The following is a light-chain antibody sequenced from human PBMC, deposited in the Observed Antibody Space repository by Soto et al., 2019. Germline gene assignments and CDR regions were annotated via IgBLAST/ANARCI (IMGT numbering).Light chain of an antibody. CDR2: GAS. CDR3: QQYGGSPRT. V-gene: IGKV3-20*01. CDR1: QSISSNF. Sequence: EIVLTQSPGTLSLSPWEMATLSCRASQSISSNFLAWYQQKRGQAPRLIIHGASTRATGIPDRFSGRGSGTDFTLTITRLEPEDFAVYYCQQYGGSPRTFGQGTKVDI. J-gene: IGKJ1*01.